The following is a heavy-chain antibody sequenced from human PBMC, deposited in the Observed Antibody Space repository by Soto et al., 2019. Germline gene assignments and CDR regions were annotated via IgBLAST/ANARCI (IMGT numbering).Heavy chain of an antibody. CDR2: IWYDGNNK. V-gene: IGHV3-33*01. D-gene: IGHD5-12*01. CDR1: GFTVSNYG. Sequence: QVHLVESGGGVVQPGGSLRLSCAASGFTVSNYGMHWVRQAPGKGLEWVAVIWYDGNNKSYRDSVKGRFTISRDNSKNTVDLQVSSLRGEDTAVYYCARGDAWTDEAFDIWGQGTMVTVSS. CDR3: ARGDAWTDEAFDI. J-gene: IGHJ3*02.